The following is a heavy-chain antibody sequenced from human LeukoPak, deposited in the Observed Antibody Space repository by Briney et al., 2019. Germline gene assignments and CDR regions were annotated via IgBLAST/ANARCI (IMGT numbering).Heavy chain of an antibody. Sequence: PSQTLSLTCTVSGGSISSGSYYWSWIRQPAGKGLEWIGRIYISGNTNYNPSLKSRVTISIDTSKNQFSLKLSSVTAADTAVYYCAGRKYYDYVWGSYRQPRGFDYWGQGTLVTVSS. CDR2: IYISGNT. D-gene: IGHD3-16*02. CDR3: AGRKYYDYVWGSYRQPRGFDY. CDR1: GGSISSGSYY. V-gene: IGHV4-61*02. J-gene: IGHJ4*02.